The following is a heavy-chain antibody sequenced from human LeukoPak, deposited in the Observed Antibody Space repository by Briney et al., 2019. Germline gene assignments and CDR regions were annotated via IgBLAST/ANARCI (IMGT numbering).Heavy chain of an antibody. CDR3: ARDGPVK. CDR1: GGSISSGSYY. J-gene: IGHJ4*02. D-gene: IGHD3-22*01. V-gene: IGHV4-61*02. Sequence: TSETLSLTCTVSGGSISSGSYYWSWIRQPAGKGLEWIGRIYTSGSTNYNPSLKSRVTISVDTSKNQFSLKLSSVTAADTAVYYCARDGPVKWGQGTLVTVSS. CDR2: IYTSGST.